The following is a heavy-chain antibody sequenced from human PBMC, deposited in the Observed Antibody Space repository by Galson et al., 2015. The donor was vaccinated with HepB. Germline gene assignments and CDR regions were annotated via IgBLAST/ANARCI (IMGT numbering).Heavy chain of an antibody. CDR3: AKVQYSGSYSSFDY. CDR1: GFTFSSYA. D-gene: IGHD1-26*01. CDR2: ISGSGGST. V-gene: IGHV3-23*01. Sequence: LRLSCAASGFTFSSYAMSWVRQAPGKGLEWVSAISGSGGSTYYADSVKGRFTISRDNSKNTLYLQMNSLRAEDTAVYYCAKVQYSGSYSSFDYWGQGTLVTVSS. J-gene: IGHJ4*02.